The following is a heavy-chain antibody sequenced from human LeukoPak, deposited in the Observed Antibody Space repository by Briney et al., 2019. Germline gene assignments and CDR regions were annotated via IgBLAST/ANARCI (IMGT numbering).Heavy chain of an antibody. J-gene: IGHJ4*02. D-gene: IGHD6-13*01. CDR2: IYYSGST. Sequence: SETLSLTCTVSGGSISSYYWSWIRQPPGEGLEWIGYIYYSGSTNYSPSLKSRVTISVDTSKNQFSLKLSSVTAADTAVYCCASIAAAGTPYFDYWGQGTLVTVSS. CDR3: ASIAAAGTPYFDY. CDR1: GGSISSYY. V-gene: IGHV4-59*01.